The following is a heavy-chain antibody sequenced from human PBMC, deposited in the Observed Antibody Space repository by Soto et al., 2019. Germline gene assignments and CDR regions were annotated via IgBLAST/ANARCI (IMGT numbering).Heavy chain of an antibody. Sequence: GGSLRLSCAASGFTFSNYAMSWVRQAPGKGLEWVSAISSSGGSTYYADSVKGRFTISRDNSKNTLYLQMNSLRAEDTAVYYCARNTIPRPDNGGQGTLVTVAS. CDR3: ARNTIPRPDN. D-gene: IGHD1-1*01. CDR2: ISSSGGST. J-gene: IGHJ4*02. CDR1: GFTFSNYA. V-gene: IGHV3-23*01.